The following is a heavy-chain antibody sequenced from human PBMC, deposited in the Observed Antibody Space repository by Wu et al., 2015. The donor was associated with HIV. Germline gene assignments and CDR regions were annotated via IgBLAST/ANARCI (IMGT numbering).Heavy chain of an antibody. J-gene: IGHJ5*02. CDR2: FDFKYGET. CDR3: AREVGAMLANWFDP. Sequence: QVHLVQFGGEVKKPGASVKVSCKVSGYTLTKLPMHWVRQVPGKGLEWMGGFDFKYGETIYAQKFQGRVTMTEDISTDTAYMELSSLTSEDTAVYYCAREVGAMLANWFDPWGQGTQVIVSS. CDR1: GYTLTKLP. D-gene: IGHD3-10*01. V-gene: IGHV1-24*01.